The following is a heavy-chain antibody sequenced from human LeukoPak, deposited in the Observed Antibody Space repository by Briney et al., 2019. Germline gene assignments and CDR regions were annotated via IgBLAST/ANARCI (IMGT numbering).Heavy chain of an antibody. J-gene: IGHJ6*03. CDR3: ARAPHYGSGSYYNRRSGYYYYYYMDV. V-gene: IGHV4-59*01. D-gene: IGHD3-10*01. CDR2: IYYSGST. Sequence: PSETLSLTCTVSGCSISSYYWSWIRQPPGKGLEWIGYIYYSGSTNYNPSLKSRATISVDTFKNEFSLKLSSVTAADTAVYYCARAPHYGSGSYYNRRSGYYYYYYMDVWGKGTTVTISS. CDR1: GCSISSYY.